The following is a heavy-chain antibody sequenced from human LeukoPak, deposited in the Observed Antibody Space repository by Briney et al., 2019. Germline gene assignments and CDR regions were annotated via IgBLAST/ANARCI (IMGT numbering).Heavy chain of an antibody. Sequence: GGSLRLSCTASGFTFGDYAMSWVRRAPGKGLEWVGFIRSKAYGGTTEYAASVKGRFTISRDDSKSIAYLQMNSLKTEDTAVYYCTYSSSWYDAFDIWGQGTMVTVSS. CDR1: GFTFGDYA. J-gene: IGHJ3*02. CDR2: IRSKAYGGTT. D-gene: IGHD6-13*01. CDR3: TYSSSWYDAFDI. V-gene: IGHV3-49*04.